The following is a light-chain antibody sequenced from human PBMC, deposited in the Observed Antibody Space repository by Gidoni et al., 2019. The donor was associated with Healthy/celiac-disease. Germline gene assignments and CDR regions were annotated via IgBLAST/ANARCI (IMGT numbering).Light chain of an antibody. CDR1: QDISNY. V-gene: IGKV1-33*01. CDR2: GAS. Sequence: IQMTQSPSSLSASVGDRVTITCQASQDISNYLNWYQQKPGKAPKLLIYGASNLETGVPSRFSGSGSGTDFTFTISSLQPEDIATYYCQQYDNLPLTFGGGTKVEIK. J-gene: IGKJ4*01. CDR3: QQYDNLPLT.